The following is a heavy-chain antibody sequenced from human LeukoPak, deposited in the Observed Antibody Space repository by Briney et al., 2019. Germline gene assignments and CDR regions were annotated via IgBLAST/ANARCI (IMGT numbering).Heavy chain of an antibody. CDR2: ITSSVNYM. J-gene: IGHJ4*02. Sequence: GGSLRLSCSASGFTLSSYSKNRGRQAPGKGVEWVSSITSSVNYMYYADSVKGRFTISRDNAKNSLYLQMDSLRAEDTALYYCARDRGYCSGGTCYPVYFDYWGQGTLVTVSS. CDR1: GFTLSSYS. CDR3: ARDRGYCSGGTCYPVYFDY. V-gene: IGHV3-21*01. D-gene: IGHD2-15*01.